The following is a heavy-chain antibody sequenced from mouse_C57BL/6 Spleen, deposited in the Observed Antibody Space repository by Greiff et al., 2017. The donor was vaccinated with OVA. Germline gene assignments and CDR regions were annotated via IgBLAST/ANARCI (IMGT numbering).Heavy chain of an antibody. CDR2: INPNNGGT. J-gene: IGHJ2*01. CDR3: ARAPYYYGSSYDFDY. V-gene: IGHV1-18*01. D-gene: IGHD1-1*01. Sequence: VQLQQSGPELVKPGASVKIPCKASGYTFTDYNMDWVKQSHGKSLEWIGDINPNNGGTIYNQKFKGKATLTVDKSSSTAYMELRSLTSEDTAVYYWARAPYYYGSSYDFDYWGQGTTLTVSS. CDR1: GYTFTDYN.